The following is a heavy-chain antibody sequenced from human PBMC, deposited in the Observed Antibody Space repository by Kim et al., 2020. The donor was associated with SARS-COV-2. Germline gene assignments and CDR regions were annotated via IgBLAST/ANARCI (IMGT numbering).Heavy chain of an antibody. J-gene: IGHJ3*02. D-gene: IGHD2-15*01. Sequence: GGSLRLSCAASGFTFSSFSMNWVRQAPGKGLEWVSVISGSGGSTYYADFVKGRFTFSRDNSKNTLYLQMNSLRAEETAVYYWTKDFYWDHSGAGAFDMWGEGT. CDR3: TKDFYWDHSGAGAFDM. CDR1: GFTFSSFS. V-gene: IGHV3-23*01. CDR2: ISGSGGST.